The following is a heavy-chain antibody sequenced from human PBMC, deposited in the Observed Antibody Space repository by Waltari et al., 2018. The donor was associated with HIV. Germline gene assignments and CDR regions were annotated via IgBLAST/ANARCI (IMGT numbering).Heavy chain of an antibody. CDR2: IKEDGSEK. Sequence: EVQLVESGGGLVQPGGSLRLSCAASGFTFSSYWMSWVRQAPGKGLEWVDNIKEDGSEKYYVDSVNSLFTISRDNAENSLYLQMNSLGAEDTAVYYCARGGFYGSGSKVNWGQGTLVTVSS. D-gene: IGHD3-10*01. V-gene: IGHV3-7*04. CDR1: GFTFSSYW. J-gene: IGHJ4*02. CDR3: ARGGFYGSGSKVN.